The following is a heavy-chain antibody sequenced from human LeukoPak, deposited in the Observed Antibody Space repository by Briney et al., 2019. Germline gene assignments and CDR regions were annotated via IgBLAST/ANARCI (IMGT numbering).Heavy chain of an antibody. CDR2: INLKNGNT. J-gene: IGHJ4*02. V-gene: IGHV1-18*01. Sequence: ASVKVSCKASGYTFSNYGISWVRQAPGQGLEWMGWINLKNGNTNYAQKFQDRVTVTTDTTTNTAYMELSSLRSDDTAVYYCARDWNFDVDYWGQGALVTVSS. CDR1: GYTFSNYG. CDR3: ARDWNFDVDY. D-gene: IGHD1-7*01.